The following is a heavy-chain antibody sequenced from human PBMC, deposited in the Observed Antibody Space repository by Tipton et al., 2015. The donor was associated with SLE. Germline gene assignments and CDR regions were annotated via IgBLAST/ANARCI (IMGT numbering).Heavy chain of an antibody. J-gene: IGHJ4*02. CDR2: ISSSGRD. CDR1: GDSISSFH. D-gene: IGHD6-13*01. V-gene: IGHV4-59*01. Sequence: TLSLTCTVSGDSISSFHWSWIRQPPGKGLEWIGSISSSGRDYYNPSLRSRVTISVDTSKNQFSLKLSSVTAADPAVYYCARLYSSSWQRSDYWGQGTLVSVFS. CDR3: ARLYSSSWQRSDY.